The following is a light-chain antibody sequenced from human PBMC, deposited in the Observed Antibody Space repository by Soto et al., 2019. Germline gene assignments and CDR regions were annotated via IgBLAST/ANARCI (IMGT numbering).Light chain of an antibody. J-gene: IGKJ2*01. Sequence: DIQMTQAPSSLSGSVGDRVTLTCRASQSISPYLKWYQLKPGRPPKLLIYFASSLQAGVPSRFSGAGSETDFTLTITDLQPEDFTSYFCLQTDSVPYTFVQGT. CDR1: QSISPY. CDR3: LQTDSVPYT. CDR2: FAS. V-gene: IGKV1-39*01.